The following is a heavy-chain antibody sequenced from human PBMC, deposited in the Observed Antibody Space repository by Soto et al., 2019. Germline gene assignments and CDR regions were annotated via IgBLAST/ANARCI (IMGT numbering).Heavy chain of an antibody. D-gene: IGHD6-13*01. Sequence: QVQLVESGGGVVQPGRSLRLSCAASGFTFSSYAMHWVRQAPGKGLEWVAVISYDGSNKYYADSVKGRFTISRDNSKNTLYLQMNSLRAEDTAVYYCARGGAGRPDYWGQGTLVIVSS. CDR1: GFTFSSYA. CDR2: ISYDGSNK. CDR3: ARGGAGRPDY. V-gene: IGHV3-30-3*01. J-gene: IGHJ4*02.